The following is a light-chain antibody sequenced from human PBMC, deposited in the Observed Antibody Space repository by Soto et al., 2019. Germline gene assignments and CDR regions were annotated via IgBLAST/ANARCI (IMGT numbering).Light chain of an antibody. CDR1: SSNIGAGYD. V-gene: IGLV1-40*01. CDR2: GDS. CDR3: HSYDSSLGVYV. J-gene: IGLJ1*01. Sequence: QSVLTQPPSVSGAPGQRVTISCAGSSSNIGAGYDVHWFQQLPGTAPKLLIYGDSNRPSGVPDRFSGSKSGTSASLAITGLQAEDEADYYCHSYDSSLGVYVFGTGTKLTVL.